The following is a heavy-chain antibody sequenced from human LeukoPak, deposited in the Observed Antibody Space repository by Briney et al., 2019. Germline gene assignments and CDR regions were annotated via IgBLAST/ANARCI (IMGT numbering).Heavy chain of an antibody. CDR3: ARLVRGLGSGWYRGAFDI. V-gene: IGHV4-39*01. CDR2: IYYSGST. CDR1: GGSISSSSSY. Sequence: PSETLSLTCTVSGGSISSSSSYWGWIRQPPGKGLEWIGSIYYSGSTYYNPSLKSRVTISVDTSKNQFSLKLSSVTAADTAVYYCARLVRGLGSGWYRGAFDIWGQGTMVTVSS. D-gene: IGHD6-19*01. J-gene: IGHJ3*02.